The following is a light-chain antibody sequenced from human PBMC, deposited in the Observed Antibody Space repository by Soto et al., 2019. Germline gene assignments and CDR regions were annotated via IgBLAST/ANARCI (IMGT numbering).Light chain of an antibody. CDR2: GAS. Sequence: EIVLTQSPGTLSLSPGERATLSCRASQSVSSSYLAWYQQKPGQAPRLLIYGASSRATGIPDRFSGGGSGTDFTLTISRLEPEYFAVYYCQQYGSSTWTFGQGTKVEIK. V-gene: IGKV3-20*01. CDR3: QQYGSSTWT. CDR1: QSVSSSY. J-gene: IGKJ1*01.